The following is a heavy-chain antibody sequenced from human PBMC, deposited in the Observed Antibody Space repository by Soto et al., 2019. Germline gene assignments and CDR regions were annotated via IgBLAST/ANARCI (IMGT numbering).Heavy chain of an antibody. Sequence: ETLSLTCAVYGGSFSGYYWSWIRQPPGKGLEWIGEINHSGSTNYNPSLKSRVTISVDTSKNQFSLKLSSVTAADTAVYYCARDRVRGYYYYGMDVWGQGTTVTVSS. V-gene: IGHV4-34*01. D-gene: IGHD3-10*01. CDR1: GGSFSGYY. CDR2: INHSGST. J-gene: IGHJ6*02. CDR3: ARDRVRGYYYYGMDV.